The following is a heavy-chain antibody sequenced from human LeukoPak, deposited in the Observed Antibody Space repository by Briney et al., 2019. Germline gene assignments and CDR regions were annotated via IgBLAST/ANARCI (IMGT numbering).Heavy chain of an antibody. V-gene: IGHV3-49*04. J-gene: IGHJ4*02. CDR3: TRLGITIFGVVIIPGDYFDY. Sequence: PGGSLRLSCTASGFTFGDYAMSWVRQAPGKGLEWVGFIRSKAYGGTTEYAASVKGRFTISRDDSKSIAYLQMNSLKTEDTAVYYCTRLGITIFGVVIIPGDYFDYWGQGTLDTVSS. D-gene: IGHD3-3*01. CDR2: IRSKAYGGTT. CDR1: GFTFGDYA.